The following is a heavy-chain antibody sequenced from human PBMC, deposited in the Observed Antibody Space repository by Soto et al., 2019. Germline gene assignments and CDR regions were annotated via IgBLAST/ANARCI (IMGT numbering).Heavy chain of an antibody. CDR3: ARDSPPVDY. Sequence: QVQLVQSGAEVKKPGASVKVSCKASGYTFTSYGISWVRQAPGQGLEWMGWISAYNGNTKYAQKLQGRVTMTTDTSTGTAYMELRSPRSDDKALYYRARDSPPVDYWGQGTLVTVSS. V-gene: IGHV1-18*01. CDR2: ISAYNGNT. J-gene: IGHJ4*02. CDR1: GYTFTSYG.